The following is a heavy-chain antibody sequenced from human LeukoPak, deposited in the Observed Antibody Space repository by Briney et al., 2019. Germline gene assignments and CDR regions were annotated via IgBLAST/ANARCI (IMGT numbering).Heavy chain of an antibody. CDR2: IYYSGIT. CDR1: GDSMRSDY. J-gene: IGHJ4*02. CDR3: AKVPSYDYTGSTRGSIDF. V-gene: IGHV4-59*01. Sequence: SETLSLTCSVSGDSMRSDYWSWIRQPPGKGLEWIGYIYYSGITRYNPSFESRLTISIDTSNYHFSLKLTSVTAADTAVYYCAKVPSYDYTGSTRGSIDFWGQGTLVTVSS. D-gene: IGHD3-16*01.